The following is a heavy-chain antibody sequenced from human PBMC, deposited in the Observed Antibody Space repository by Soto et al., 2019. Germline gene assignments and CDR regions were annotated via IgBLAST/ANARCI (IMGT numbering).Heavy chain of an antibody. D-gene: IGHD2-8*01. Sequence: SLRLSCAASGFTFSSYAMILVRQAPGKGLEWVSAISGSGGSTYYADSVKGRFTISRDNSKNTLYLQMNSLRAEDTAVYYCAKVLKDCTNGVCYSYYYYGMDVWGQGTTVTVSS. V-gene: IGHV3-23*01. CDR2: ISGSGGST. J-gene: IGHJ6*02. CDR3: AKVLKDCTNGVCYSYYYYGMDV. CDR1: GFTFSSYA.